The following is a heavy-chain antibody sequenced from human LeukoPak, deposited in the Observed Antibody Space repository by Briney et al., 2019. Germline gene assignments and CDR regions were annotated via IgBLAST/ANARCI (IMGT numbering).Heavy chain of an antibody. V-gene: IGHV6-1*01. CDR2: TYYKSKWYN. CDR1: GDSVSSNNAA. CDR3: ARDGSCNWGSYDL. J-gene: IGHJ2*01. Sequence: SQTLSLTCAISGDSVSSNNAAWNWIRQSPSRGLEWLGRTYYKSKWYNDYALSVKSRITINPDTSKNQFSLQLNSVTPEDTAVYYCARDGSCNWGSYDLWGRGTLVTVSS. D-gene: IGHD7-27*01.